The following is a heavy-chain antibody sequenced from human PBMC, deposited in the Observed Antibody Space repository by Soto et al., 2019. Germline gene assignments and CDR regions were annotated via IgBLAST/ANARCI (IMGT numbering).Heavy chain of an antibody. D-gene: IGHD3-16*02. CDR2: ISGSGGST. CDR3: AKLTILEDYDYVWGSYRSKLTGYFDY. CDR1: GFTFSSYA. Sequence: GGSLRLSCAASGFTFSSYAMSWVRQAPGKGLEWVSAISGSGGSTYYADSVKGRFTISRDNSKNTLYLQMNSLRAEDTAVYYCAKLTILEDYDYVWGSYRSKLTGYFDYWGQGTLVTVSS. V-gene: IGHV3-23*01. J-gene: IGHJ4*02.